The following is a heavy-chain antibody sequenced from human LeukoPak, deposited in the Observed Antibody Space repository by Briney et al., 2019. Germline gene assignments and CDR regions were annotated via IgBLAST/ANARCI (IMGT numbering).Heavy chain of an antibody. CDR3: ARGAYSSSPPGGDY. Sequence: ASVKVSCKASGNTFSSDYMHWLRQAPGQGLEWMGMINPSGGTSDGTRYAQRFQGRLTVTSDTSTSTVYMELSSLTSEDTAVYYCARGAYSSSPPGGDYWGQGTLVTVSS. CDR1: GNTFSSDY. V-gene: IGHV1-46*01. D-gene: IGHD6-6*01. CDR2: INPSGGTSDGT. J-gene: IGHJ4*02.